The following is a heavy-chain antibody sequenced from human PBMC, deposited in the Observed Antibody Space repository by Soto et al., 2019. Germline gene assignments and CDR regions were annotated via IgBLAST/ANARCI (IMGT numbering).Heavy chain of an antibody. CDR3: ARAFRGSPYGMDV. V-gene: IGHV5-51*07. J-gene: IGHJ6*02. CDR1: GYNFAYFW. Sequence: PGESLKISCKGSGYNFAYFWIGWVHQMPGRGLELMGIIYPGNSDTTYSPSFQGQVTISADKSIRTAYLQWRSLRASDTAIYYCARAFRGSPYGMDVWGQGTTVTVSS. D-gene: IGHD3-16*01. CDR2: IYPGNSDT.